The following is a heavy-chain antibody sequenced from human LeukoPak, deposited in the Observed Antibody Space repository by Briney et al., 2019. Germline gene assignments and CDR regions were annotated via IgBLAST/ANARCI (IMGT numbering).Heavy chain of an antibody. J-gene: IGHJ4*02. V-gene: IGHV4-39*07. D-gene: IGHD3-22*01. CDR1: GGSISSSSYY. CDR2: IYYSGST. CDR3: AREPYYYDSWGFYY. Sequence: SSETLSLTCTVSGGSISSSSYYWGWIRQPPGKGLEWIGSIYYSGSTYYNPSLKSRVTISVDTSKNQFSLELSSVTAADTAVYYCAREPYYYDSWGFYYWGQGTLVTVSS.